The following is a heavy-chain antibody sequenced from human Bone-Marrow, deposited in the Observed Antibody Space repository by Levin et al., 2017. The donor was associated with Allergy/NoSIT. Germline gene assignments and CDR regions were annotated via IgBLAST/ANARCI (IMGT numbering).Heavy chain of an antibody. V-gene: IGHV3-7*01. Sequence: GGSLRLSCAVSGFTFSRYWMSWVRQAPGKGLEWVANINEDGSEDYYVDSVKGRFTISRDNAKKSLYLQINALRAEDTAVYYCARDPAAWDYWGQGTLVTVSS. D-gene: IGHD6-13*01. CDR3: ARDPAAWDY. CDR1: GFTFSRYW. CDR2: INEDGSED. J-gene: IGHJ4*02.